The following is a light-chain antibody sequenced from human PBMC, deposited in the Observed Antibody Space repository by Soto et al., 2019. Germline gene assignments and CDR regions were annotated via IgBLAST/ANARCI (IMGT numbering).Light chain of an antibody. J-gene: IGLJ2*01. CDR3: GTWDSGLSVVV. Sequence: QSVLTQPPSMSAAPGQKVTISCSGSSSNIENNYVSWYQQLPGTAPKLLIYENDKRPSGIPDRFSGSKSGTSATLGITGLQTGDEADYHCGTWDSGLSVVVFGGGTQLTVL. CDR1: SSNIENNY. V-gene: IGLV1-51*02. CDR2: END.